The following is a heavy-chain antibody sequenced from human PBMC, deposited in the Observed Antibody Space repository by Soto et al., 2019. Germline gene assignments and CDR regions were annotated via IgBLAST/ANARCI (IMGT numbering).Heavy chain of an antibody. CDR2: ISPSGTFT. D-gene: IGHD3-3*01. CDR1: GFTFSDYE. J-gene: IGHJ6*02. V-gene: IGHV3-48*03. CDR3: ARDAPSDDFWSGYSYGMDV. Sequence: GGSLRLSCAASGFTFSDYEMNWVRHAPGKGLEWVSYISPSGTFTYYADSVKGRFTISRDNAKNLLYLQMNSLRAEDSSVYFCARDAPSDDFWSGYSYGMDVWGQGTTVTVSS.